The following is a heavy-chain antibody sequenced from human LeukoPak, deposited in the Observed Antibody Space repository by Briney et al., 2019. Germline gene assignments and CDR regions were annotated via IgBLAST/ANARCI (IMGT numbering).Heavy chain of an antibody. J-gene: IGHJ4*02. D-gene: IGHD4-17*01. CDR2: INWNGGST. CDR1: GFTFNTYS. V-gene: IGHV3-20*04. Sequence: GGSLRLSCEASGFTFNTYSMNWARQAPGKGLEWVSGINWNGGSTGYADSVKGRFTISRDNAKNSLYLQMNSLRAEDTALYYCARDSYGDYSAFDYWGQGTLVTVSS. CDR3: ARDSYGDYSAFDY.